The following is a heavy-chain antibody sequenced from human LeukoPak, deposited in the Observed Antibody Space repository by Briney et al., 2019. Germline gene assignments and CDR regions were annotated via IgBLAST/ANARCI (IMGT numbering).Heavy chain of an antibody. Sequence: GGSLRLSCAASGFTFSSYSMNWVRQAPGKGLEWVSYINSSSSTIYYADPVKGRFTISRDNAKNSLYLQMNSLRDEDTAVYYCASGYSSSHYRYYFDYWGQGTLVTVSS. J-gene: IGHJ4*02. CDR2: INSSSSTI. CDR3: ASGYSSSHYRYYFDY. CDR1: GFTFSSYS. V-gene: IGHV3-48*02. D-gene: IGHD6-13*01.